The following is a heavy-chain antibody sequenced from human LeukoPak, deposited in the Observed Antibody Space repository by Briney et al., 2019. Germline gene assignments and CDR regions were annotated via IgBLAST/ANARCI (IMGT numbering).Heavy chain of an antibody. CDR2: IYYSGST. CDR1: GGSISSYY. D-gene: IGHD5-24*01. CDR3: ARVEMATIAPTFDY. J-gene: IGHJ4*02. Sequence: PSETLSLTCTVSGGSISSYYWSWIRQPPGKGLEWIGYIYYSGSTNYNPSLKSRVTISVDTSKNQFSLKLSSVTAADTAVYCCARVEMATIAPTFDYWGQGTLVTVSS. V-gene: IGHV4-59*01.